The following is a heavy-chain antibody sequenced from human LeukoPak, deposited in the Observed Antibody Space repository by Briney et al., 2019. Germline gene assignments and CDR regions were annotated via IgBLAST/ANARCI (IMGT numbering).Heavy chain of an antibody. V-gene: IGHV3-7*05. D-gene: IGHD6-19*01. CDR1: GFTFSRYL. CDR2: IKEDGSRN. Sequence: GGSLRLSCAASGFTFSRYLMSWVRQAPGKGLEWVANIKEDGSRNHYVDSVKGRFTISRDNAKNSLYLQMSSLRAEDTAVYYCARQLSGWYDADPYWGQGTLVTVSS. J-gene: IGHJ4*02. CDR3: ARQLSGWYDADPY.